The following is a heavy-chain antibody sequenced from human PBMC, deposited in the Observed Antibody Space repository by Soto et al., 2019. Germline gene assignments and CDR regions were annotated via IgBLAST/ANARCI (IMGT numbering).Heavy chain of an antibody. CDR1: GGSISSSSYY. V-gene: IGHV4-39*01. CDR3: ARLGRDTAMVRYYFDY. CDR2: IYYSGST. Sequence: LTCTVSGGSISSSSYYWGWIRQPPGKGLEWIGSIYYSGSTYYNPSLKSRVTISVDTSKNQFSLKLSSVTAADTAVYYCARLGRDTAMVRYYFDYWGQGTLVTVSS. J-gene: IGHJ4*02. D-gene: IGHD5-18*01.